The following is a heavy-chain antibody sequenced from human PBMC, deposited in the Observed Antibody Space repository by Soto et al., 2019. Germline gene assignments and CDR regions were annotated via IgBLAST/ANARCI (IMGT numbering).Heavy chain of an antibody. CDR1: GFTFSSAW. CDR3: AKDAHDYGDYEKFDY. CDR2: IKSKTDGGTT. D-gene: IGHD4-17*01. J-gene: IGHJ4*02. Sequence: GGSLRLACAAAGFTFSSAWLNWVRQAPGKGLEWVGRIKSKTDGGTTDYAAPVKGRFTISRDDSKNTLYLQMNSLRAEDTAVYYCAKDAHDYGDYEKFDYWGQGTLVTVS. V-gene: IGHV3-15*07.